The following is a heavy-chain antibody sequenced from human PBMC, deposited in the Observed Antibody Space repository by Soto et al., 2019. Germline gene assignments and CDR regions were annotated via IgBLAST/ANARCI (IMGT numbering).Heavy chain of an antibody. Sequence: GGSLRLSCAASGFTVSSNYMSWVRQAPGKGLEWVSVIYSGGSTYYADSVKGRFTISRDNSKNTLYLQMNSLRAEDTAVYYCARGPAASGRYYYYYYGMDVWGQGTTVTVSS. CDR1: GFTVSSNY. D-gene: IGHD2-15*01. V-gene: IGHV3-53*01. CDR3: ARGPAASGRYYYYYYGMDV. CDR2: IYSGGST. J-gene: IGHJ6*02.